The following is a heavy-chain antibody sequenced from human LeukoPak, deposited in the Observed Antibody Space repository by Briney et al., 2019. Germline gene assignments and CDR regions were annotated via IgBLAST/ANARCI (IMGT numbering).Heavy chain of an antibody. CDR1: RFTFTAHS. J-gene: IGHJ4*02. Sequence: GGSLRLSCAISRFTFTAHSMNWVRQAPGKGLEWVSFISSDSTYKYYGDSVKGRFTISRDNANVYLQMNSLRAEDTATYHCAREYDSKGRFDNWGQGTLVTVSS. V-gene: IGHV3-21*01. CDR3: AREYDSKGRFDN. D-gene: IGHD3-22*01. CDR2: ISSDSTYK.